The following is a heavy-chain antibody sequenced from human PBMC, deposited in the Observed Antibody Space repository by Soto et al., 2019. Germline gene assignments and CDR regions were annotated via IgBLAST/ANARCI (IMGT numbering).Heavy chain of an antibody. V-gene: IGHV4-4*07. CDR3: VRDRADFSSTYYHYFSV. D-gene: IGHD1-26*01. CDR1: GTSVRHFY. Sequence: SETLSLTCTVSGTSVRHFYWSWIRQSDGKGLEWIGRIYSPGTTNFNPSLKSRLTRSLDMSKNQVCLHLTSVTAADTAVYYCVRDRADFSSTYYHYFSVWGRGTRGTVPQ. J-gene: IGHJ2*01. CDR2: IYSPGTT.